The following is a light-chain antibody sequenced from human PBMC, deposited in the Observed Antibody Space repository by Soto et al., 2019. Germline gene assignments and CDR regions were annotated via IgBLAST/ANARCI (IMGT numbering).Light chain of an antibody. CDR1: QSVSSSY. V-gene: IGKV3-20*01. J-gene: IGKJ4*01. CDR3: QQYERWPPLT. Sequence: EIVLTQSPGTLSLSPGERATLSCRASQSVSSSYLAWYQQKPGQAPRLLIYGASSRATGIPDRFSGSGSGTDFTLTISRLEPEDFAVYYCQQYERWPPLTFGGGTKVDIK. CDR2: GAS.